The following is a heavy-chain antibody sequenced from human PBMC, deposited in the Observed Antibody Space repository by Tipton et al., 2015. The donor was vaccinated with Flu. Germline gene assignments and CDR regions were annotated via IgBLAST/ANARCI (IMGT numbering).Heavy chain of an antibody. J-gene: IGHJ6*02. CDR3: ARHRVGWLYDGVHYYYYGMDV. CDR1: GGSISSSSYY. V-gene: IGHV4-39*01. D-gene: IGHD3-3*01. CDR2: IYYSGST. Sequence: TLSLTCTVSGGSISSSSYYWGWIRQPPGKGLEWIGSIYYSGSTYYNPSLKSRVTISVDTSKNQFSLKLSSVTAADTAVYYCARHRVGWLYDGVHYYYYGMDVWGQGTTVSVSS.